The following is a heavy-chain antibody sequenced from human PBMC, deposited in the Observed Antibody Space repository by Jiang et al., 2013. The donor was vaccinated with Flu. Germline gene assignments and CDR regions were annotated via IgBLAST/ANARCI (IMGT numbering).Heavy chain of an antibody. Sequence: GDSVSSNSAAWNWIRQSPSRGLEWLGRTYYRSKWYNDYAVSVKSRITINPDTSKNQFSLQLNSVTPEDTAVYYCASGYYYDSSGYYYVGAFDIWGQGTMVTVSS. CDR1: GDSVSSNSAA. V-gene: IGHV6-1*01. CDR3: ASGYYYDSSGYYYVGAFDI. D-gene: IGHD3-22*01. J-gene: IGHJ3*02. CDR2: TYYRSKWYN.